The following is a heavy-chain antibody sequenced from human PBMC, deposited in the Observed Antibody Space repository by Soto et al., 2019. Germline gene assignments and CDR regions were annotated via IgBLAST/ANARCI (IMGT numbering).Heavy chain of an antibody. V-gene: IGHV4-59*08. CDR2: IYYSGST. CDR3: ARGGGRVLGYCSGGSCSSGAFDI. J-gene: IGHJ3*02. D-gene: IGHD2-15*01. CDR1: GGSISSYY. Sequence: TLSLTCTVSGGSISSYYWSWIRQPPGKGLEWIGYIYYSGSTNYNPSLKSRVTISVDTSKNQFSLKLSSVTAADTAVYYCARGGGRVLGYCSGGSCSSGAFDIWGQGPVVTVS.